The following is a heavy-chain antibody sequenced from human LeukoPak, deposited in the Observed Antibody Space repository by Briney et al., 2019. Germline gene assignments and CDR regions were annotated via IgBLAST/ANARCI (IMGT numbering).Heavy chain of an antibody. CDR2: IVVGTGKT. CDR3: ASHSGYSSGWYGNWFDP. D-gene: IGHD6-19*01. Sequence: GASVKVSCKASGFTNSNSSVQWVRQARGQRPEWIGWIVVGTGKTNYAQRLQERVTITRDMSTGTVDMELSSLRSEDTAVYYCASHSGYSSGWYGNWFDPWGQGTLVTVSS. V-gene: IGHV1-58*01. J-gene: IGHJ5*02. CDR1: GFTNSNSS.